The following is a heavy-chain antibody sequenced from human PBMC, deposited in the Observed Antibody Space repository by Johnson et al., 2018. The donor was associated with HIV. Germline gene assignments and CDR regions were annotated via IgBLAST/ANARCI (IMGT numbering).Heavy chain of an antibody. CDR3: ARSDASDI. CDR1: GFTFRNFW. CDR2: INQEGGGK. Sequence: VQLVESGGGLVQPGASLRLSCAASGFTFRNFWMNWVRQAPGKGLVWVANINQEGGGKYYVDSVKGRFTISRDNAKNSLSLQMNNLRAEDTAMYYCARSDASDIWGQGTMVTVSS. V-gene: IGHV3-7*01. J-gene: IGHJ3*02.